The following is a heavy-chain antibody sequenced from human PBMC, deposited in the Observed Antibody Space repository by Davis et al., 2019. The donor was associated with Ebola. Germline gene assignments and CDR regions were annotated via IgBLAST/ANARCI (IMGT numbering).Heavy chain of an antibody. CDR1: GFTVSSNY. CDR2: LYSGGST. CDR3: ARDQTYYDFWSGYYTGYYGMDV. Sequence: GESLKISCAASGFTVSSNYMSWVRQAPGKGLEWVSVLYSGGSTYYADSVKGRFTISRDNAKNSLYLQMNSLRAEDTAVYYCARDQTYYDFWSGYYTGYYGMDVWGQGTTVTVSS. D-gene: IGHD3-3*01. V-gene: IGHV3-53*01. J-gene: IGHJ6*02.